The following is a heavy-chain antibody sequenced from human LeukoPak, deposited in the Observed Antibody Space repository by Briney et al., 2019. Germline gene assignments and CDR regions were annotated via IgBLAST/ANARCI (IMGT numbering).Heavy chain of an antibody. CDR3: AKSLGCGSISCHSPYNF. D-gene: IGHD2-15*01. V-gene: IGHV3-13*04. CDR1: GFTFSKYD. J-gene: IGHJ4*02. Sequence: RGSLRLSCAGSGFTFSKYDMHWVRQATGRGLEWVSDITSGDDTHYQGSVKGRFTISRDNAKSSFYLEMHSLRAEDTAVYYCAKSLGCGSISCHSPYNFWGQGTLVTVSS. CDR2: ITSGDDT.